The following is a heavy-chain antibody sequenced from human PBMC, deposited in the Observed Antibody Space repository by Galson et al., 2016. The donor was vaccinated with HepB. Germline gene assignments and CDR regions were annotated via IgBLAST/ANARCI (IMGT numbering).Heavy chain of an antibody. CDR1: GYIFTNYY. CDR3: ARQYNGTFSAWFDP. CDR2: IYPDESDI. V-gene: IGHV5-51*01. D-gene: IGHD1-26*01. J-gene: IGHJ5*02. Sequence: QSGAEVKKPGESLRISCKGSGYIFTNYYIGWVRQMPGKGLEWMGIIYPDESDIRYSPSLQGQVTISADKSINTAYLQWSSLKASYTAIYYCARQYNGTFSAWFDPWGQGILITASS.